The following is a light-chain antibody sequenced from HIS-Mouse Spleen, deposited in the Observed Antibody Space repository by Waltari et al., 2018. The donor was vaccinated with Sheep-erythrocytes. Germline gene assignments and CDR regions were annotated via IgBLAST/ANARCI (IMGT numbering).Light chain of an antibody. CDR2: AAS. V-gene: IGKV1-39*01. CDR1: QGISSY. J-gene: IGKJ3*01. Sequence: DIQMTHSPSSLSASVVDRVTITCRASQGISSYLNWYQQKPGKAPKLLIYAASSLQSGVPSRFSGSGSGTEFTLTISSLQPEDFATYYCQQSYSTPQFTFGPGTKVDIK. CDR3: QQSYSTPQFT.